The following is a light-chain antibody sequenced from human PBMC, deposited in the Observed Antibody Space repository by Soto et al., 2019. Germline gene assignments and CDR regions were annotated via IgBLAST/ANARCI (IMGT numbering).Light chain of an antibody. V-gene: IGKV3-20*01. CDR2: GAS. CDR1: QSVSSSY. Sequence: EIVLTQSPGTLSLSPGERATLSCRASQSVSSSYLAWYQQKPGQAPRLLIYGASTRATGIPDRFSGSGSGPDFTLTISRLEPEDFAVYYCQQYGSSPWPYGQGTKVDIK. CDR3: QQYGSSPWP. J-gene: IGKJ1*01.